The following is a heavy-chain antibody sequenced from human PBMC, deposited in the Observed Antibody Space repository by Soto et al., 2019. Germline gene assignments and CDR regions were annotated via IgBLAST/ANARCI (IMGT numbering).Heavy chain of an antibody. Sequence: PSETLSLTCTVSGGSVSSGSYYWSWIRQPPGKGLEWIGYIYYSGSTNYNPSLKSRVTISVDTSKNQFSLKLSSVTAADTAVYYCARDHPYYYDSSGYYVPLRAFDIWGQGTMVTVSS. CDR1: GGSVSSGSYY. CDR2: IYYSGST. D-gene: IGHD3-22*01. V-gene: IGHV4-61*01. J-gene: IGHJ3*02. CDR3: ARDHPYYYDSSGYYVPLRAFDI.